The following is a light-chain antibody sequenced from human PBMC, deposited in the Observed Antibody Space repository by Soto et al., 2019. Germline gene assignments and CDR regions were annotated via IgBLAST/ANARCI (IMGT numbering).Light chain of an antibody. V-gene: IGKV3D-15*01. CDR2: GAS. CDR1: ESISST. J-gene: IGKJ5*01. Sequence: EIVMTQSPATLSVSPGERATLSCRASESISSTLAWYQQKPGQAPRLLMYGASIRATDFPARFSGSGYGTDFTLTISSLQSEDFAVYYCQQYTIWPITFGQGTRLEIK. CDR3: QQYTIWPIT.